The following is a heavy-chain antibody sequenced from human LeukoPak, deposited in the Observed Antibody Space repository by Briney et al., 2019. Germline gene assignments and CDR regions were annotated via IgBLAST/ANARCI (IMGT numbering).Heavy chain of an antibody. CDR3: ARGYGANFVDY. CDR1: GFTFSNYD. CDR2: ISYDGSNK. J-gene: IGHJ4*02. V-gene: IGHV3-30*03. D-gene: IGHD4/OR15-4a*01. Sequence: GGSLRLSCAASGFTFSNYDLHWVRQAPGRGLEWVAVISYDGSNKYYADSVKGRLTLSRDNSRNTLFLQMNSLRAEDTAVYYCARGYGANFVDYWGQGTLVAVSS.